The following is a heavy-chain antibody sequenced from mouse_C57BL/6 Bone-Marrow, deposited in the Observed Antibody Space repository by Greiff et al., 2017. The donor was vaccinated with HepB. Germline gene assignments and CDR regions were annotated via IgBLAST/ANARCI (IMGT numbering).Heavy chain of an antibody. D-gene: IGHD2-4*01. CDR2: IYPGDGDT. CDR1: GYVFSSYW. CDR3: AREGYDYDWYFDV. V-gene: IGHV1-80*01. J-gene: IGHJ1*03. Sequence: VKLVESGAELVKPGASVKISCKASGYVFSSYWMNWVKQRPGKGLEWIGQIYPGDGDTNYNEKFKGKSTLTVDKSSSTAYMQLSSLTSEDSAVYYCAREGYDYDWYFDVWGTGTTVTVSS.